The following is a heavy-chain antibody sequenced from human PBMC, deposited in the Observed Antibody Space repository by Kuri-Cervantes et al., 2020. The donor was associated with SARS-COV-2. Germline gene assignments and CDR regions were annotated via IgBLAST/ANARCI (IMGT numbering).Heavy chain of an antibody. CDR2: ISRSGSTI. CDR1: GFTFSDYY. D-gene: IGHD2-2*01. J-gene: IGHJ6*02. Sequence: GESLKISCAASGFTFSDYYMSWIRQAPGKGLEWVSYISRSGSTIYYADSVKGRFTISRDNAKNSLYLQMNSLRAEDTAVYYCARAPPPASPRGGMDVWGQGTTVTVSS. CDR3: ARAPPPASPRGGMDV. V-gene: IGHV3-11*01.